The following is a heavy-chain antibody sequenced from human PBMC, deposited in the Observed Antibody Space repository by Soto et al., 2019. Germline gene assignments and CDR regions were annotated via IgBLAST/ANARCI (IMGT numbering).Heavy chain of an antibody. CDR1: GYSFSNFW. CDR2: IYPDDSDT. J-gene: IGHJ3*01. CDR3: ARQSQVGGYDV. V-gene: IGHV5-51*01. Sequence: PGESLKISCQASGYSFSNFWIAWVRQMPGEGLEWLGIIYPDDSDTRYSPSFQGQVTMSADTSISTAYLQWSSLKASDTAIYYCARQSQVGGYDVWGQGTMVTVSS. D-gene: IGHD2-15*01.